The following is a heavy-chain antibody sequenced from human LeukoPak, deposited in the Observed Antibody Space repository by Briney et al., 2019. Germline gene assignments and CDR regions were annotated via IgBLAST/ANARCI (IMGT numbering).Heavy chain of an antibody. CDR2: MKPKSGNT. J-gene: IGHJ6*03. CDR1: GYTFTSYD. D-gene: IGHD3-10*01. V-gene: IGHV1-8*03. CDR3: ARGGDYYGSGSPMARFYYYYYYTDV. Sequence: SVKVSSKASGYTFTSYDINWVRQATGQGLEWMGWMKPKSGNTGYAQKFQGRVTITRNTSISTAYMELSSLRSEDTAVYYCARGGDYYGSGSPMARFYYYYYYTDVWGKGTTVTVSS.